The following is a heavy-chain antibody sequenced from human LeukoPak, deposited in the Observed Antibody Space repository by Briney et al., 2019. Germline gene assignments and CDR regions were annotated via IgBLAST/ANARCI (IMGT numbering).Heavy chain of an antibody. CDR3: ARGDCSGGSCRRFDY. V-gene: IGHV4-59*08. J-gene: IGHJ4*02. CDR1: GGSISSYY. D-gene: IGHD2-15*01. Sequence: SETLSLTCTVSGGSISSYYWSWIRQPPGKGLEWIGYIHYSGSTNNNPSLKSRVTISVDTSKNQFSLKLSSVTAADTAVYYCARGDCSGGSCRRFDYWGQGTLVTVSS. CDR2: IHYSGST.